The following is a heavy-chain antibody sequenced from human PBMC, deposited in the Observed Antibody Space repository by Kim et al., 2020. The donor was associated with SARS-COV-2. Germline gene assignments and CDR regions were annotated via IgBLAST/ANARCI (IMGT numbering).Heavy chain of an antibody. CDR3: ARYCSTTSCYGAMDV. CDR2: IYYSGST. CDR1: GGSISSTSYY. J-gene: IGHJ6*01. D-gene: IGHD2-2*01. V-gene: IGHV4-39*01. Sequence: SETLSLTCIVSGGSISSTSYYWGWIRQPPGKGLEWIGTIYYSGSTYYNPSLKSRVTISVDTYNNQFSLKLSSVTAADTAVYYCARYCSTTSCYGAMDVWG.